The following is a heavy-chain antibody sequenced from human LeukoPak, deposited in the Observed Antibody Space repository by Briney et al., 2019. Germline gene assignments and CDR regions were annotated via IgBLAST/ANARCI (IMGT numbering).Heavy chain of an antibody. J-gene: IGHJ4*02. CDR1: GYTFTNYY. Sequence: ASVKVSCKASGYTFTNYYMHWVRQAPGQGLEWMGMINPSGSSTTYAQKVQVRVTMTTDTSTSTVYMQLSSLRSEDTAVYYCARGGRWSKSWGVTRVEDYWGQGTLVTVSS. V-gene: IGHV1-46*01. D-gene: IGHD2-21*02. CDR2: INPSGSST. CDR3: ARGGRWSKSWGVTRVEDY.